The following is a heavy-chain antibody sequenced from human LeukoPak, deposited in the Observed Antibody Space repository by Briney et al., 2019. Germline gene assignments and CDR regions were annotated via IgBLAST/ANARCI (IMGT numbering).Heavy chain of an antibody. D-gene: IGHD6-19*01. V-gene: IGHV3-30*18. CDR1: GFTFSSYG. J-gene: IGHJ4*02. CDR2: ISYDGSNK. CDR3: AKDGSGWYDGTDY. Sequence: PGRSLRLSCAASGFTFSSYGMHWVRQAPGKGLEWVAVISYDGSNKYYADSVKGRFTISRDNSKNTLYLQMNSLRAEDTAVYYCAKDGSGWYDGTDYWGQGTLVTVSS.